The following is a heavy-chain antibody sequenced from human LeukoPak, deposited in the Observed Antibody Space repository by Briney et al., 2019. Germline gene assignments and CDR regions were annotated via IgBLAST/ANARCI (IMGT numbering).Heavy chain of an antibody. Sequence: SETLSLTCTVSGGSISSYYWSWIRQPPGKGLEWIGYIYYSGSTNYNPSLKSRVTISVDTSKNQFSLKLSSVTAADTAVYFCARGGWFHDRWGQGTLVTVSS. CDR3: ARGGWFHDR. D-gene: IGHD6-19*01. J-gene: IGHJ5*02. V-gene: IGHV4-59*01. CDR1: GGSISSYY. CDR2: IYYSGST.